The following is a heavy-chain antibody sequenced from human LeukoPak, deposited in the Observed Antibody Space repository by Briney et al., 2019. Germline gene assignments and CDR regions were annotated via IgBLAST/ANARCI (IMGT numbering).Heavy chain of an antibody. Sequence: ASVKVSCKASGYAFTGYYMHWVRQAPGQGLEWMGWINPNSGGTNYAQKFQGRVTMTRDTSISTAYMELSRLRSDDTAVYYCARDPLGNSSSSLLYYYYMDVWGKGTTVTVSS. CDR3: ARDPLGNSSSSLLYYYYMDV. CDR2: INPNSGGT. D-gene: IGHD6-6*01. V-gene: IGHV1-2*02. CDR1: GYAFTGYY. J-gene: IGHJ6*03.